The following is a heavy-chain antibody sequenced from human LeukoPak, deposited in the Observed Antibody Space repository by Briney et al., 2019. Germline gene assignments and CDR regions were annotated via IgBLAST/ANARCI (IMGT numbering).Heavy chain of an antibody. D-gene: IGHD3-22*01. CDR1: GYSFTSYW. J-gene: IGHJ4*02. Sequence: GESLKISCKGSGYSFTSYWLGWVRQMPGKGLEWMGIIYPGDSDTRYSPSFQGQVTISADKSISTAYLQWSSLKASDTAMYYCARRSRFDSSGYSHWGQGTLVTVSS. CDR3: ARRSRFDSSGYSH. V-gene: IGHV5-51*01. CDR2: IYPGDSDT.